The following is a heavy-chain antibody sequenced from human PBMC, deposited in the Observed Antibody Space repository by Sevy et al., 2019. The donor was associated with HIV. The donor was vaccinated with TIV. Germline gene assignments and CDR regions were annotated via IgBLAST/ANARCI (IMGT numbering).Heavy chain of an antibody. V-gene: IGHV3-23*01. CDR2: ISGTGVNT. D-gene: IGHD3-3*01. CDR3: TKDQGDFWSGYHTNWFDP. J-gene: IGHJ5*02. Sequence: GGSLRLSCAASGFTFNNYAMSWVRQAPGKGLEWVSTISGTGVNTYYADSVKGRFTISRDNSKNTLYLQMNSLRAEDTAVYYCTKDQGDFWSGYHTNWFDPWGQRTMVTVSS. CDR1: GFTFNNYA.